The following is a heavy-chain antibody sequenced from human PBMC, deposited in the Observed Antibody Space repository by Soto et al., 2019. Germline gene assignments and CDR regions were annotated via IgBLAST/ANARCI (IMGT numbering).Heavy chain of an antibody. CDR3: ARGRGYSGDDHYYYFDMDV. CDR2: SIPIFGTA. Sequence: QVQLVQSGAEVKKPGSSVKVSCKASGGTFNNYPITWVRQAPGEGLEWMGGSIPIFGTANYAQMFQGRVTISVDESTRTAYMELSSLRSEDTAVYYCARGRGYSGDDHYYYFDMDVWGQGTTVTVSS. CDR1: GGTFNNYP. V-gene: IGHV1-69*01. J-gene: IGHJ6*02. D-gene: IGHD5-12*01.